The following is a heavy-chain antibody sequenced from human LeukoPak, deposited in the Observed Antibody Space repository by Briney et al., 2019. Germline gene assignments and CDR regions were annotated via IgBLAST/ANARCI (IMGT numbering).Heavy chain of an antibody. Sequence: PGGSLRLSCTASGFTFGDYAMSWVRQAPGKGLEWVGFIRGKAYGGTTEYAASVKGRFTISRDDSKSIAYLQMNSLKTEDTAVYYCTSHVYEQWLVRSFDYWGQGTLVTVSS. D-gene: IGHD6-19*01. J-gene: IGHJ4*02. CDR1: GFTFGDYA. CDR2: IRGKAYGGTT. CDR3: TSHVYEQWLVRSFDY. V-gene: IGHV3-49*04.